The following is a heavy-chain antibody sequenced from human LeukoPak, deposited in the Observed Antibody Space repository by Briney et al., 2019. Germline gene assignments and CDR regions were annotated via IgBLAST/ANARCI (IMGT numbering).Heavy chain of an antibody. CDR2: INPNSGGT. V-gene: IGHV1-2*02. CDR1: GGTFSSYA. Sequence: ASVKVSCKASGGTFSSYAISWVRQAPGQGLEWMGWINPNSGGTNYAQKFQGRVTMTRDTSISTAYMELSRLRSDDTAVYYCARVAHFDWLSTFDYWGQGTLVTVSS. CDR3: ARVAHFDWLSTFDY. D-gene: IGHD3-9*01. J-gene: IGHJ4*02.